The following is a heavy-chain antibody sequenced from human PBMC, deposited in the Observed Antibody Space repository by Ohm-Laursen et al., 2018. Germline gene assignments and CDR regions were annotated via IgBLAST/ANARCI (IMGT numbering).Heavy chain of an antibody. CDR2: ISSSSSYI. CDR1: GFTFSSYS. D-gene: IGHD5-12*01. J-gene: IGHJ3*02. CDR3: ARDNPDSGYDLYAFDI. V-gene: IGHV3-21*01. Sequence: SLRLSCTASGFTFSSYSMNWVRQAPGKGLEWVSSISSSSSYIYYADSVKGRFTISRDNAKNSLYLQMNSLRAEDTAVYNCARDNPDSGYDLYAFDIGGKGTMVTASS.